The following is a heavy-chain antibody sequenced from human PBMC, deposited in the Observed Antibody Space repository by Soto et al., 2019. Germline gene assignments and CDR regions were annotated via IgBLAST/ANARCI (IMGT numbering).Heavy chain of an antibody. CDR2: ISYDGSNK. V-gene: IGHV3-30*03. Sequence: QVQLVESGGGVVQPGRSLRLSCAASGFTFSSYGMHWVRQAPGKGLEWVAVISYDGSNKYYADSVKGRFTISRDNSKNTLYLQMNSLRAEDTAVYYCAMGRRQPTKIFDYWGQGTLVTVSS. CDR3: AMGRRQPTKIFDY. CDR1: GFTFSSYG. J-gene: IGHJ4*02. D-gene: IGHD3-10*01.